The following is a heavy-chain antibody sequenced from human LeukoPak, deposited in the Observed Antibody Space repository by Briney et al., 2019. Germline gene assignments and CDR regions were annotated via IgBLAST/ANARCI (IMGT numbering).Heavy chain of an antibody. CDR3: ARPITIFGVVIIRDAFDI. CDR2: IYYSGST. J-gene: IGHJ3*02. D-gene: IGHD3-3*01. V-gene: IGHV4-39*01. CDR1: GGSISSSSYY. Sequence: PSETLSLTCTVSGGSISSSSYYWGWIRQPTGKGLEWIGSIYYSGSTYYNPSLKSRVTISVDTSKNQFSLKLSSVTAADTAVYYCARPITIFGVVIIRDAFDIWGQGTMVTVSS.